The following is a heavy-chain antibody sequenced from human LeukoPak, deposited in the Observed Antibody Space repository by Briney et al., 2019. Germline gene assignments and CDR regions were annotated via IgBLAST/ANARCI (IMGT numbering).Heavy chain of an antibody. Sequence: PGGSLRLSCAASGFTFSNYAMSWVRQAPGQGLDWVSAISDSGVTAYYADSVKGRFTISRDNSKSTLYLQMNSLRAEDTAVYYCAKDLGGYSSGWDFDYWGQGTLVTVSS. J-gene: IGHJ4*02. CDR3: AKDLGGYSSGWDFDY. CDR1: GFTFSNYA. CDR2: ISDSGVTA. V-gene: IGHV3-23*01. D-gene: IGHD6-19*01.